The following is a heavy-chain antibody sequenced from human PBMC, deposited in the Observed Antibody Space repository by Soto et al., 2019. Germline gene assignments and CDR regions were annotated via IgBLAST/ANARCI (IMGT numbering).Heavy chain of an antibody. Sequence: HSTLKESGPTLVKPTQTLTLTCIFSGFSFSADGVGVGWIRQTPGKTLEWLALIYWDDDTRYRPSLKSRLTITKDSSKNQVVLTMTNMDPLDTATYYCAHAFGGTSWPNDAFDVWGQGTVVTVSS. D-gene: IGHD3-16*01. V-gene: IGHV2-5*02. CDR3: AHAFGGTSWPNDAFDV. CDR2: IYWDDDT. J-gene: IGHJ3*01. CDR1: GFSFSADGVG.